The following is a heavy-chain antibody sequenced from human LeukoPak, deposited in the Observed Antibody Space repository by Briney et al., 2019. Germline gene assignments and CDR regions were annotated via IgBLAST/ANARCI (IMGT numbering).Heavy chain of an antibody. CDR2: INPSGGST. CDR1: GYTFTNYY. Sequence: GASVKVSFKSSGYTFTNYYKRWVRQAPGQGLEWMGIINPSGGSTNYAQKLQGRVTMTRDTSTSTIYMELSSLRSEDTAVYYCARAPGVAAAGMGYFDYWGQGTLVTVSS. D-gene: IGHD6-13*01. V-gene: IGHV1-46*04. J-gene: IGHJ4*02. CDR3: ARAPGVAAAGMGYFDY.